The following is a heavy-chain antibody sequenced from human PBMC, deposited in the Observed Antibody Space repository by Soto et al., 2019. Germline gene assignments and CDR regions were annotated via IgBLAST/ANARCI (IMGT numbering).Heavy chain of an antibody. V-gene: IGHV4-59*01. CDR2: IYYSGST. J-gene: IGHJ5*02. CDR1: GGSISSYY. CDR3: SVWVRPVYNCFDP. D-gene: IGHD2-8*01. Sequence: PSGTLSLTCTVSGGSISSYYWSWIRQPPGKGLEWIGYIYYSGSTNYNPSLKSRVTISVDTSKNQFSLKLSSVTAADTAVYYCSVWVRPVYNCFDPRCQGTLVSLSS.